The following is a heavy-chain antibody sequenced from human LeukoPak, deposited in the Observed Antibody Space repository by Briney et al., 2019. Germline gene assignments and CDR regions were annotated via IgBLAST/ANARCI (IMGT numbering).Heavy chain of an antibody. J-gene: IGHJ4*02. D-gene: IGHD2-2*01. Sequence: GSLRLSCAASGFTFSSYSMNWVRQPPGKGLEWIGEINHSGSTNYNPSLKSRVTISVDTSKNQFSLKLSSVTAADTAVYYCARGRDIVVVPAVPFDYWGQGTLVTVSS. CDR1: GFTFSSYS. V-gene: IGHV4-34*01. CDR3: ARGRDIVVVPAVPFDY. CDR2: INHSGST.